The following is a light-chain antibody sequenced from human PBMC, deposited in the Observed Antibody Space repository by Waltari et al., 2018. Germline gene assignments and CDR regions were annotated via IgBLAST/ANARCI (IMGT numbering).Light chain of an antibody. CDR2: GNS. V-gene: IGLV1-40*01. CDR1: SPHTRATYY. Sequence: QSVLTQPPSVSGAPGQRVTISCTCSSPHTRATYYVHWYQQVPGTAPKPLIYGNSNRPSGVPDRFSASKSGTSASLAITGLQADDEADYYCQSYDSSLSRYVFGSGTEVTVL. CDR3: QSYDSSLSRYV. J-gene: IGLJ1*01.